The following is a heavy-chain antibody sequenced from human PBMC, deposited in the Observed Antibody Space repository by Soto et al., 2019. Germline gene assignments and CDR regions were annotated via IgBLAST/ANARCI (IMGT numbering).Heavy chain of an antibody. D-gene: IGHD6-13*01. CDR1: GFTFSRHA. Sequence: EVQLLESGGGLVQPGGSLRLSCTASGFTFSRHAMTWVRQAPGKGLEWVSGLSDSGGSIYYADSVQGRFTISRDNSMNTLYLQMNTLRAEETAVYYCAKVSSSWYAGFFDLWCQGTLVTVSS. V-gene: IGHV3-23*01. J-gene: IGHJ4*02. CDR3: AKVSSSWYAGFFDL. CDR2: LSDSGGSI.